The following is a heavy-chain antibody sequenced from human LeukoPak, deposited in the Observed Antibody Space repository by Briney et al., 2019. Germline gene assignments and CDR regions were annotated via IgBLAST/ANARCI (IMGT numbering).Heavy chain of an antibody. CDR3: ARVEDSGYDFLGDFDY. V-gene: IGHV3-30-3*01. CDR1: GFTFSSYA. J-gene: IGHJ4*02. Sequence: GGSLRLSCAASGFTFSSYAMHWVRQAPGKGLEWVAVISYDGSNKYYADSVKGRFTISRDNSKNTLYLQMNSLRAEDTAVYYCARVEDSGYDFLGDFDYWGQGTLVTVSS. CDR2: ISYDGSNK. D-gene: IGHD5-12*01.